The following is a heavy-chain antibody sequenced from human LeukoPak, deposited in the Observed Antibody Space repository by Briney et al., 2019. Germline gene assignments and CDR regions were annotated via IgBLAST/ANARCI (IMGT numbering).Heavy chain of an antibody. CDR1: GFTFNDYY. Sequence: GGSLRLSCAASGFTFNDYYMRWIRQALGKGLEWLSYINIGGTNTHYADSVKGRFTISRDNAKKSLYLEMNNLRAEDTAVYYCATDGAGFDTWGQGVLVTVSS. CDR2: INIGGTNT. J-gene: IGHJ5*02. CDR3: ATDGAGFDT. V-gene: IGHV3-11*01.